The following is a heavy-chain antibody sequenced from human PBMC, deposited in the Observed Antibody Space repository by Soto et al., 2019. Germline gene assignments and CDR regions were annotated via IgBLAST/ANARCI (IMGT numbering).Heavy chain of an antibody. V-gene: IGHV1-69*13. Sequence: AASVKVSCKASGGTLSSYAISWVRQAPGQGLEWMGGIIPIFGTANYAQKFQGRVTITADESTSTAYMELSSLRSEDTAVYYCARDGLKYYYDSSGYYQACWFDPWG. CDR3: ARDGLKYYYDSSGYYQACWFDP. J-gene: IGHJ5*02. CDR2: IIPIFGTA. CDR1: GGTLSSYA. D-gene: IGHD3-22*01.